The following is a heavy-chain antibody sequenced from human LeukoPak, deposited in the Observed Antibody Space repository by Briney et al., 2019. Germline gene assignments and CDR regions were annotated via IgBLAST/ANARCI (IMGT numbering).Heavy chain of an antibody. CDR2: IIPIFGTA. J-gene: IGHJ4*02. V-gene: IGHV1-69*13. CDR3: AREQGRDGYIRFDY. Sequence: SVKVSCKASGGTFSSYAISWVRQAPGQGLEWMGGIIPIFGTANYAQKFQGRVTITADESTCTAYMELSSLRSEDTAVYYCAREQGRDGYIRFDYWGQGTLVTVSS. D-gene: IGHD5-24*01. CDR1: GGTFSSYA.